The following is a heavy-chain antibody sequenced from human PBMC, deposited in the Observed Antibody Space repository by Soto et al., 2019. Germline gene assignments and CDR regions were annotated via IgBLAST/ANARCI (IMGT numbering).Heavy chain of an antibody. Sequence: QLQLQESGPGLVKPSETLSLTCTVSGGSISSSSYYWGWIRQPPGKGLEWIGSIYYSGSTYYNPSLKSRVTISVDTSKNQFSLKLSSVTAADTAVYYCARRLEGIAVAGYNWFDPWGQGTLVTVSS. V-gene: IGHV4-39*01. D-gene: IGHD6-19*01. CDR3: ARRLEGIAVAGYNWFDP. J-gene: IGHJ5*02. CDR1: GGSISSSSYY. CDR2: IYYSGST.